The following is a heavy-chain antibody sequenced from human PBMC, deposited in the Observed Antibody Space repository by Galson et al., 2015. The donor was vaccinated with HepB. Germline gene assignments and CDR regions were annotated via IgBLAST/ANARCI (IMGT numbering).Heavy chain of an antibody. J-gene: IGHJ6*02. CDR3: ARGPYYDFWSGYYSEDHYYYYYGMDV. CDR2: MNPNSGNT. Sequence: SVKVSCKASGYTFTSYDINWVRQATGQGLEWMGWMNPNSGNTGYAQKFQGRVTMTRNTSISTAYMELSSLRSEDTAVYYCARGPYYDFWSGYYSEDHYYYYYGMDVWGQGTTVTVSS. D-gene: IGHD3-3*01. CDR1: GYTFTSYD. V-gene: IGHV1-8*01.